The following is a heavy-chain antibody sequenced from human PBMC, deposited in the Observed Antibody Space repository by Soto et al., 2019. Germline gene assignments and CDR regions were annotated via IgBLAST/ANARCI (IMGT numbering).Heavy chain of an antibody. CDR2: ISSSGSTT. CDR1: GFSFSDYN. V-gene: IGHV3-11*01. Sequence: GGSLRLSCAASGFSFSDYNMNWIRQAPGKGLEWVSHISSSGSTTYYADSVKGRFTISRDNAKNSLYLQMNSLKAEDTAVYFCARDLRYSSGLHIDYWGQGTLVTVSS. CDR3: ARDLRYSSGLHIDY. J-gene: IGHJ4*02. D-gene: IGHD5-18*01.